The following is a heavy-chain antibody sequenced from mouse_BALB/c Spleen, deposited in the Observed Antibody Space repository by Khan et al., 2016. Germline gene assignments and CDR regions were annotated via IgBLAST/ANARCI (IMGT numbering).Heavy chain of an antibody. V-gene: IGHV1-7*01. CDR3: ARSRGYGNYYAMDY. D-gene: IGHD3-1*01. Sequence: QVQLQQSGAELAKPGASVKMSCKASGYTFTSYWMHWVKQRPGQGLEWIGYINPSTGYTEYNQKFKDKATSTADKSSSTAYMQLSSLTSEDSAVYYCARSRGYGNYYAMDYWGQGTSVTVSS. J-gene: IGHJ4*01. CDR1: GYTFTSYW. CDR2: INPSTGYT.